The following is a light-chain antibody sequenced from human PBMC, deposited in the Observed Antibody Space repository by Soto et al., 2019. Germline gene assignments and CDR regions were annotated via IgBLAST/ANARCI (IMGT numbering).Light chain of an antibody. Sequence: EIVLTQSPGTLSLSPGERATLSCRASQSVSSSYLAWYQQNRGQAPRLLIHGASSRATGIPDRFSGSGSGKDFTLTISSLEPEDFAVYYCQQYGSSRWTFGQGTEVDIK. CDR3: QQYGSSRWT. V-gene: IGKV3-20*01. CDR2: GAS. J-gene: IGKJ1*01. CDR1: QSVSSSY.